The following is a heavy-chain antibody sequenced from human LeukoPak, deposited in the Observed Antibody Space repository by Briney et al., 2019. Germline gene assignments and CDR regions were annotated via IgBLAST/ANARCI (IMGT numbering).Heavy chain of an antibody. CDR2: IYYSGST. J-gene: IGHJ1*01. D-gene: IGHD6-13*01. Sequence: PSETLSLTCTVSAGSISSGDYYGSWIRQPPGKGLEWIGYIYYSGSTYYNPSLKSRVTISVDTSKNQFSLKLSSVTAADTAVYYCARAGAAAGEYFQHWGQSTLVTVSS. V-gene: IGHV4-30-4*01. CDR1: AGSISSGDYY. CDR3: ARAGAAAGEYFQH.